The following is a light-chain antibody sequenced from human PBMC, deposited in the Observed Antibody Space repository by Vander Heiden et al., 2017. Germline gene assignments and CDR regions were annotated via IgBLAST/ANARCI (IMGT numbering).Light chain of an antibody. V-gene: IGLV3-19*01. CDR1: SLRSYY. CDR2: GKN. J-gene: IGLJ2*01. CDR3: NSRDSSGKHVV. Sequence: SSQLTQSPAVSVALGQTVRITCQGDSLRSYYASWYQQKPGQAPVRVIYGKNNRPSGIPDRFSGSSSGNTASLTITGAQAEDEADYYCNSRDSSGKHVVFGGGTKLTVL.